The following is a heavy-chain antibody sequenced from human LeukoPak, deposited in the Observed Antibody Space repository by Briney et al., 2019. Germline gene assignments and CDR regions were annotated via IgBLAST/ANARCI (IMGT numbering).Heavy chain of an antibody. CDR3: ASEPDSVYSGYADY. D-gene: IGHD5-12*01. J-gene: IGHJ4*02. CDR1: GFTLSIYS. Sequence: GGSLRLSCAASGFTLSIYSVNWVRAAPGGGVEGVSYMRSRSHTISHADSVKARYTISRHNAKNPLSLQKTSLRAEDTAVYYCASEPDSVYSGYADYWGQGTLLTVSS. CDR2: MRSRSHTI. V-gene: IGHV3-48*04.